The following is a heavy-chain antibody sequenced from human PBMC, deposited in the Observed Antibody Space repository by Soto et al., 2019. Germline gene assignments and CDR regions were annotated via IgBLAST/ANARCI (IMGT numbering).Heavy chain of an antibody. D-gene: IGHD3-10*01. CDR1: GGFISSGRFS. Sequence: SSETLFLTCAVSGGFISSGRFSWCWIRQAPGKGLEWIWYIYHAGSTFYNPSLKSRVTMSVDRSKNQFSLKLHAVTAADTAVYYCARSTYFYGSGSYSGWFDPWGQGTLVTVSS. V-gene: IGHV4-30-2*01. CDR3: ARSTYFYGSGSYSGWFDP. J-gene: IGHJ5*02. CDR2: IYHAGST.